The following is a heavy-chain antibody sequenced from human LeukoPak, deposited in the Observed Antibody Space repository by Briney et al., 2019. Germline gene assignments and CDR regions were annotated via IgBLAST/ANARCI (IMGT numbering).Heavy chain of an antibody. Sequence: GGSLRLSCAASGFTFNRDWTAWVRQAPGKGLEWVANIKEDGSEKNYVDSVKGRFTISRDNAENSVYLQMNDLRAEDTGVYYCATKEPSASGWSYWGQGTLVAVSS. D-gene: IGHD6-19*01. J-gene: IGHJ4*02. CDR3: ATKEPSASGWSY. CDR2: IKEDGSEK. CDR1: GFTFNRDW. V-gene: IGHV3-7*01.